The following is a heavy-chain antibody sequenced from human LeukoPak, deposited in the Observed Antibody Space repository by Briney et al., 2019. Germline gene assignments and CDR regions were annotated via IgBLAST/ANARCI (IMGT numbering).Heavy chain of an antibody. D-gene: IGHD2-21*02. CDR1: GGSISSGAYY. CDR2: IAYSGST. CDR3: AREYCGGDCYFDL. Sequence: SETLSLTCTVSGGSISSGAYYWSWIRQHPGKGLEWIGYIAYSGSTYYNPSLESRFPISIDAFNNKFSLDVTSVTAADTAVYYCAREYCGGDCYFDLWGRGALVTVSS. J-gene: IGHJ4*02. V-gene: IGHV4-31*03.